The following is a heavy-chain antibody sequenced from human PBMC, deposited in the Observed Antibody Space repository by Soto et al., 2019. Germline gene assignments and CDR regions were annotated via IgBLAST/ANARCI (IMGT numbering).Heavy chain of an antibody. CDR3: ARSIAVAGLRNYYYYGMDV. CDR1: GGTFSSYA. CDR2: IIPIFGTA. D-gene: IGHD6-19*01. J-gene: IGHJ6*02. Sequence: QVQLVQSGAEVKKPGSSVKVSCKASGGTFSSYAISWVRQAPGQGLEWMGGIIPIFGTANYAQKFQGRVTIPADESTSTAYMELSSLRSEDTAVYYCARSIAVAGLRNYYYYGMDVWGQGTTVTVSS. V-gene: IGHV1-69*01.